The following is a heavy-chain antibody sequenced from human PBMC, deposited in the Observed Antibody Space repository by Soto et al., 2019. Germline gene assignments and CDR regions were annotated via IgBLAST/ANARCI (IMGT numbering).Heavy chain of an antibody. D-gene: IGHD1-26*01. Sequence: SETLSLTCTVSGGSISSGDYYWSWLRQPPGKGLEWTAYIHYSGSTYYNPSLKSRVTISVDTSKNQFSLKLSSVTAADTAVYYGARSRYSGSYLFDYWGQGILVT. V-gene: IGHV4-30-4*01. CDR2: IHYSGST. J-gene: IGHJ4*02. CDR1: GGSISSGDYY. CDR3: ARSRYSGSYLFDY.